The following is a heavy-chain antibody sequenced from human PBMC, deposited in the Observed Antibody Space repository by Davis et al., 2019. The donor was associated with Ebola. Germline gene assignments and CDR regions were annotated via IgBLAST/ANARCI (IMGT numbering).Heavy chain of an antibody. CDR3: SKDRSSVAAVGYNWFDS. CDR1: GFTFSSYW. V-gene: IGHV3-74*01. Sequence: GESLKISCAASGFTFSSYWMHWVRQTPGKGPVWVSRINNDETKEDYTDSVKGRFAISRDNAKNTLYLQMNKMRVEDTDIYYCSKDRSSVAAVGYNWFDSWGRGTLVTVSS. CDR2: INNDETKE. D-gene: IGHD6-25*01. J-gene: IGHJ5*01.